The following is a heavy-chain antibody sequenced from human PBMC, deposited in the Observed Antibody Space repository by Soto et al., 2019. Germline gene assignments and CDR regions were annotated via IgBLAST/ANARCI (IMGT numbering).Heavy chain of an antibody. D-gene: IGHD5-12*01. CDR3: ARLNLDIVATESYYYSMDV. Sequence: GASVKVSCKASGYSFTSYAMHWVRQTPGQSLEWMGIIYPGDSDTIYSPYFQGQVTISADKSISTAYLQWSSLKASDTAMYYCARLNLDIVATESYYYSMDVWGKATTVTVS. J-gene: IGHJ6*03. CDR2: IYPGDSDT. V-gene: IGHV5-51*03. CDR1: GYSFTSYA.